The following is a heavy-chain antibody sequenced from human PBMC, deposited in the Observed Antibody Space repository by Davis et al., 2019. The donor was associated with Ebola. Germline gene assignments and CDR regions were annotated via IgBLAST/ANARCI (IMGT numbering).Heavy chain of an antibody. CDR2: TYPGDSDS. D-gene: IGHD3-10*01. V-gene: IGHV5-51*01. J-gene: IGHJ6*02. Sequence: PGGSLRLSCKASGYSFTSHWIAWVRQMPGKGLEWMGITYPGDSDSRYSPSFQGQVTMSADKSVSTAYLQWKSLTASDTAVYYCARQGSYDSGSFWGYYYAMDVWGQGTTVTVAS. CDR3: ARQGSYDSGSFWGYYYAMDV. CDR1: GYSFTSHW.